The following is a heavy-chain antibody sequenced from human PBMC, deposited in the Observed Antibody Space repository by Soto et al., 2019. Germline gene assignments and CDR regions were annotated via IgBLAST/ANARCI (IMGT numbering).Heavy chain of an antibody. CDR3: AIVVPAAGYYYYGMDV. CDR2: ISAYNGNT. CDR1: GYTFTSYG. J-gene: IGHJ6*02. V-gene: IGHV1-18*01. D-gene: IGHD2-2*01. Sequence: QVQLVQSGAEVKKPGASVKVPCKASGYTFTSYGISWVRQAPGQGLEWMGWISAYNGNTNYAQKLQGRVTMTTDTSTSTAYMELRSLRSDDTAVYYCAIVVPAAGYYYYGMDVWGQGTTVTVSS.